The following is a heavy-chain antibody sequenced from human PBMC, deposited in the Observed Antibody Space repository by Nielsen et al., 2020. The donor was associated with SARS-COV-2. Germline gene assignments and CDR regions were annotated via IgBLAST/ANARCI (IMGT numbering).Heavy chain of an antibody. J-gene: IGHJ6*02. V-gene: IGHV3-9*01. CDR3: AKDQGGNYYYGMDV. CDR1: GFTFDDYA. CDR2: ISWNSGSI. Sequence: SLKISCAASGFTFDDYAMHWVRQAPGKGLEWVSGISWNSGSIGYADSVKGRFTISRDNAKNSLYLQMNSLRAEDTAVYYCAKDQGGNYYYGMDVWGQGTTVTVSS. D-gene: IGHD2-15*01.